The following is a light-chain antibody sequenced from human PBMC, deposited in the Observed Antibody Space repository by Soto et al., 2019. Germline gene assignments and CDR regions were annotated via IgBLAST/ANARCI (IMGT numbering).Light chain of an antibody. CDR3: QQLNSYPL. Sequence: DIQMTQSPTILSASVGDRVTITCRASQSIGSWLAWYQHKPGKAPKLLIYKASSLESGVPLRFSGSGSGTEFTLTISSLQRDDFATYYCQQLNSYPLLGQGTRLEIK. CDR1: QSIGSW. J-gene: IGKJ5*01. V-gene: IGKV1-5*03. CDR2: KAS.